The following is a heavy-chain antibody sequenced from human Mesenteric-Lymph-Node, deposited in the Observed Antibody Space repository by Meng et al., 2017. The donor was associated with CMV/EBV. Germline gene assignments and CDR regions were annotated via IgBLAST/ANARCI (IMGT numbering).Heavy chain of an antibody. D-gene: IGHD5-12*01. V-gene: IGHV4-61*01. CDR2: MYYSGST. CDR3: ARDGGYVSGWFDP. CDR1: GGSVSSGSYY. Sequence: AGGSVSSGSYYWSWIRQPPGKGLEWIGYMYYSGSTNYNPSLKSRVTISVDTSKNQFSLKLSSVTAADTAVYYCARDGGYVSGWFDPWGQGTLVTVSS. J-gene: IGHJ5*02.